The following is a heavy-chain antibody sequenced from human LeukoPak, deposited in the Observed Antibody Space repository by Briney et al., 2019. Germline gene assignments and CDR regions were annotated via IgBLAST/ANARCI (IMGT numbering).Heavy chain of an antibody. CDR2: AYYSGST. Sequence: SETLSLTCSVFDGSISNYYWSWIRQPPGKGLEWIGYAYYSGSTTYNPSLESRVTISVDTSKNQFSLKLTAVTAADTAVYYCARSSAVATSRSWFDPWGQGTLVTVSS. J-gene: IGHJ5*02. CDR3: ARSSAVATSRSWFDP. CDR1: DGSISNYY. D-gene: IGHD6-19*01. V-gene: IGHV4-59*08.